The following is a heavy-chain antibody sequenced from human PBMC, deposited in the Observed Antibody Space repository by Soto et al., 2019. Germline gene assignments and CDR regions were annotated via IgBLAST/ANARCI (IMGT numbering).Heavy chain of an antibody. CDR1: GGSFSGYY. CDR3: AGGRMQTN. CDR2: INHSGST. Sequence: SETLSLTCAVYGGSFSGYYWSWIRQPPGKGLEWIGEINHSGSTNYNPFLKSRVTISVDTSKNQFSLKLSSVTAADTAVYYCAGGRMQTNWGQGALVTVSS. D-gene: IGHD2-8*01. V-gene: IGHV4-34*01. J-gene: IGHJ4*02.